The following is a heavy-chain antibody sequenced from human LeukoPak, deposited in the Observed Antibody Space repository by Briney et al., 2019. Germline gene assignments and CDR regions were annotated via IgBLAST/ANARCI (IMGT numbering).Heavy chain of an antibody. CDR3: ARGVWYYYGSGSHFDY. CDR1: GGSISSYY. Sequence: SETLSLTCTVSGGSISSYYWSWIRQPPGKGLEWIGYIYYSGSTNYNPSLKSRVTISVDTSKNQFSLKLSSVTAADTAVYYCARGVWYYYGSGSHFDYWGQGTLVTVSS. V-gene: IGHV4-59*12. J-gene: IGHJ4*02. D-gene: IGHD3-10*01. CDR2: IYYSGST.